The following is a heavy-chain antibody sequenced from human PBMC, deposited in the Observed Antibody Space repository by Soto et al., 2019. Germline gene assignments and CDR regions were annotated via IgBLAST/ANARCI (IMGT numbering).Heavy chain of an antibody. CDR3: ARGRGSLTVDY. D-gene: IGHD3-10*01. CDR2: INPTGGNT. J-gene: IGHJ4*02. CDR1: GYTFTSYS. Sequence: QVQLVQSGAEVKKPGASVKVSCKASGYTFTSYSMHWVRQAPGQGLEWMGIINPTGGNTIYAQKFQGRVTMTRDTSTSTVYMELSSLRSEDTAVYYCARGRGSLTVDYWGQGTLVTVSS. V-gene: IGHV1-46*01.